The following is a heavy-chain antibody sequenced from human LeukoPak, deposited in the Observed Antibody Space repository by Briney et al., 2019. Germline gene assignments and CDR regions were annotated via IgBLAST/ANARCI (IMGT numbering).Heavy chain of an antibody. CDR3: ARNEAA. V-gene: IGHV3-30*04. J-gene: IGHJ3*01. CDR1: GFIFSSYS. Sequence: TGRSLRLSCAASGFIFSSYSMNWVRQAPGKGLEWVACITDDGRKTYHADSAKGRFTISRDDSKNTIYLQMSSLTPEDTAVYYCARNEAAWGQGTMVTVSS. CDR2: ITDDGRKT. D-gene: IGHD6-25*01.